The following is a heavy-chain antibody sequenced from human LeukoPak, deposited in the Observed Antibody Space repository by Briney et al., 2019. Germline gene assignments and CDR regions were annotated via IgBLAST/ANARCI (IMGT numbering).Heavy chain of an antibody. CDR2: IWYDGSNK. CDR3: ARARAGFNDY. Sequence: GRSLRLSCAASGFTFSSYGMHWVRQAPGKGLEWVAVIWYDGSNKYYADSVKDRFTISRDNSKNTLYLQMNSLRAEDTAVYYCARARAGFNDYWGQGTLVTVSS. CDR1: GFTFSSYG. V-gene: IGHV3-33*01. J-gene: IGHJ4*02.